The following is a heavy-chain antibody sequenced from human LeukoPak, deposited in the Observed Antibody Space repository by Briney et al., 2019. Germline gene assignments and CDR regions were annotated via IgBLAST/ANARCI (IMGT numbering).Heavy chain of an antibody. Sequence: SETLSLTCTVSGGSISSYYWSWIRQPPGKGLEWIGYIYYSGSTNYNPSLKSRVAISVDTSKNQFSLKLSSVTAADTAVYYCARAGPSGFDPWGQGTLVTVSS. CDR1: GGSISSYY. V-gene: IGHV4-59*01. CDR3: ARAGPSGFDP. CDR2: IYYSGST. J-gene: IGHJ5*02.